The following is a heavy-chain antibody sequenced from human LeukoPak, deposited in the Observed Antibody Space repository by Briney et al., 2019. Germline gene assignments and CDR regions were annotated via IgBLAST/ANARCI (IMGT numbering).Heavy chain of an antibody. CDR1: GGSISSGGYY. CDR2: IYYSGSA. V-gene: IGHV4-31*03. Sequence: PSETLSLTCTVSGGSISSGGYYWSWIRQHPGKGLEWIGYIYYSGSAYYNPSLKSRVTISVDTSKNQFSLKLSSVTAADTAVYYCARVARYYFDYWGQGTLVTVSS. CDR3: ARVARYYFDY. J-gene: IGHJ4*02.